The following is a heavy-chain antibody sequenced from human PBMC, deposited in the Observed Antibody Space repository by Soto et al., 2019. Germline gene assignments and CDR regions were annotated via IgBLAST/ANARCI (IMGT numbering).Heavy chain of an antibody. CDR1: GFTFSSYS. J-gene: IGHJ6*02. V-gene: IGHV3-21*01. Sequence: GGSLRLSCAASGFTFSSYSMNCVRQAPGKGLEWVSSISSSSSYIYYADSVKGRFTISRDNAKNSLYLQMNSLRAEDTAVYYCARDVRYYDILTYYGMDVWGQGTTVTVSS. D-gene: IGHD3-9*01. CDR3: ARDVRYYDILTYYGMDV. CDR2: ISSSSSYI.